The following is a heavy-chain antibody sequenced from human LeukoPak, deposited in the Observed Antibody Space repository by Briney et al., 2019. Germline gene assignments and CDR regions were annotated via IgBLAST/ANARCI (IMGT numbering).Heavy chain of an antibody. Sequence: SETLSLTCAVSGVSISRTTYYWGWIRQPPGKGLEWIASIYYSGSTFYNPSLKSRVTIALDTSKNQFSLKLSSVTAADTAVYYCVREGSYYYDSPGPDHWGQGTLVTVSS. D-gene: IGHD3-22*01. CDR2: IYYSGST. CDR1: GVSISRTTYY. CDR3: VREGSYYYDSPGPDH. V-gene: IGHV4-39*07. J-gene: IGHJ5*02.